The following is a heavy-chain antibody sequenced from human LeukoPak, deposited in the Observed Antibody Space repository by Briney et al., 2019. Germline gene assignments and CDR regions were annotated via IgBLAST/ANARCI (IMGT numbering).Heavy chain of an antibody. CDR1: GYTFTGYY. D-gene: IGHD3-22*01. J-gene: IGHJ3*02. Sequence: EASVKVSCKASGYTFTGYYMHWVRQAPGQGLEWMGWINPNSGGTNYAQKFQGRVTMTRDTSISTAYMELSRLRSDDTAVYYCARVTKSRDSSGYKFHAFDIWGQGTMVTVSS. CDR3: ARVTKSRDSSGYKFHAFDI. CDR2: INPNSGGT. V-gene: IGHV1-2*02.